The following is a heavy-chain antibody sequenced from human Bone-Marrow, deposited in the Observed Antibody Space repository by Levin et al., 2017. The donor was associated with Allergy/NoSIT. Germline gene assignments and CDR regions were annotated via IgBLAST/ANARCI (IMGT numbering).Heavy chain of an antibody. CDR1: GGSITNNNF. V-gene: IGHV4-39*01. CDR3: ARQAFYDFWRPFNWFDP. CDR2: IYNDGTT. J-gene: IGHJ5*02. D-gene: IGHD3-3*01. Sequence: SETLSLTCTVSGGSITNNNFWAWIRPSPRRGLEWLGSIYNDGTTHYNTSLKSRVTMSVDTYKNQFSLKLSSVNAADTAVYYCARQAFYDFWRPFNWFDPWGHGTLVTVSS.